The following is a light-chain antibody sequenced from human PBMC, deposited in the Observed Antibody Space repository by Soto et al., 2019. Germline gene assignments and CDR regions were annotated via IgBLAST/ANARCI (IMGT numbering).Light chain of an antibody. CDR2: AAS. CDR3: QHGYSTPLT. V-gene: IGKV1-39*01. CDR1: QSISTY. Sequence: IQLTQSPSPLSASVGDRVAITCLASQSISTYLHWYQQKPGKAPNLLIYAASTLQSGVPSRFSGSGSGTDFTLTISSLQPEDFATYFCQHGYSTPLTFGGGTKV. J-gene: IGKJ4*01.